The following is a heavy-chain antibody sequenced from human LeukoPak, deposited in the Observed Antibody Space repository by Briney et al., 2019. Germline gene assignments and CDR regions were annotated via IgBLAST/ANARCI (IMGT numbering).Heavy chain of an antibody. Sequence: GGSLRLSCAASGFTFSSYSMNWVRQAPGKGLEWVSSTSSSSSYIYYADSVKGRFTISRDNAKNSLYLQMNSLRAEDTAVYYCARVGHYYDSSVYYYNDVFDIGGQGTMVTVS. CDR1: GFTFSSYS. J-gene: IGHJ3*02. V-gene: IGHV3-21*01. D-gene: IGHD3-22*01. CDR2: TSSSSSYI. CDR3: ARVGHYYDSSVYYYNDVFDI.